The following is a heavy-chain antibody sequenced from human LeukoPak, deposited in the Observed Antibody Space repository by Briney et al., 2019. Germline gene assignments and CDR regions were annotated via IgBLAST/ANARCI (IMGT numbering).Heavy chain of an antibody. D-gene: IGHD3-10*01. J-gene: IGHJ4*02. CDR3: ARGAGEGSWLIDY. Sequence: GASVKVSCKASGYTFTSNAMHWVRQAPGQRLEWMGCGNGANGNTEYSHEFQGRVTITRDTSARTAYMELSSLRSEDTAVYYCARGAGEGSWLIDYWGQGTLVIVSS. CDR2: GNGANGNT. V-gene: IGHV1-3*02. CDR1: GYTFTSNA.